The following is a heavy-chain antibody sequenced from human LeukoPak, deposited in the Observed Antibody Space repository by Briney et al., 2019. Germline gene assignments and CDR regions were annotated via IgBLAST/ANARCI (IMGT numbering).Heavy chain of an antibody. D-gene: IGHD6-19*01. CDR3: ARDRGIAVAGTEPDGVFWFDP. CDR2: INPSGGST. V-gene: IGHV1-46*01. J-gene: IGHJ5*02. CDR1: GYTFTSYY. Sequence: EASVKVSCKASGYTFTSYYMHWVRQAPGQGLEWMGIINPSGGSTSYAQKFQGRVTMTRDMSTSTVYMELSSLRSEDTAVYYCARDRGIAVAGTEPDGVFWFDPWGQGTLVTVSS.